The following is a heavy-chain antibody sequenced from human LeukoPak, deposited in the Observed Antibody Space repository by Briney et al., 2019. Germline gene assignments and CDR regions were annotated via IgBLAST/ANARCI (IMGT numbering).Heavy chain of an antibody. Sequence: GSLRLSCAASGVTFSDYEMNWVRQAPGKGLEWVSYISSSGSAIYYADSVKGRFTISRDNAKNSLYLQMDSPRVEDTAFYYCAREGGQIGDYISLSKCFGPWGQGTLVTVSS. CDR3: AREGGQIGDYISLSKCFGP. J-gene: IGHJ5*02. CDR2: ISSSGSAI. D-gene: IGHD4-17*01. V-gene: IGHV3-48*03. CDR1: GVTFSDYE.